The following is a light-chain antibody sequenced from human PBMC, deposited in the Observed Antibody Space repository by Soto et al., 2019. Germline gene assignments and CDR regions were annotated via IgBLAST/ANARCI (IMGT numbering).Light chain of an antibody. CDR3: QHYNDWPPAFT. CDR1: QSLNRN. J-gene: IGKJ3*01. V-gene: IGKV3D-15*01. CDR2: GAS. Sequence: EILMTQSPATLSVSPGERATLSCRASQSLNRNLAWYQQKPGQAPRLIIYGASTRASGIPARFSGSGSGTEFTLTTSSLQSEDFALYYCQHYNDWPPAFTFAPGTKVDL.